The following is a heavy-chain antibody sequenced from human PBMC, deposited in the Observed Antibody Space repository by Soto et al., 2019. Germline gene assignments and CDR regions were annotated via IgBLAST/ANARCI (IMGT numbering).Heavy chain of an antibody. CDR3: WGAYYSATSGRFSVGPPPS. J-gene: IGHJ5*02. CDR1: GFTFRTYG. CDR2: IWYDGSNK. D-gene: IGHD3-22*01. V-gene: IGHV3-33*03. Sequence: QVQLVESGGGVVQPGRSLRLSCAASGFTFRTYGMYWVRQAPGKGLEWVAIIWYDGSNKYYADAVKGRFTVSRDNSNNTLFLQMDYVTAVDTAVYFCWGAYYSATSGRFSVGPPPSWGQGTLVTVS.